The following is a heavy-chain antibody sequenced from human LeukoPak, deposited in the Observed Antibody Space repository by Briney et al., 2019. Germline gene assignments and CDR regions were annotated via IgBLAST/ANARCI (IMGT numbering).Heavy chain of an antibody. Sequence: GGSLRLSCAASGFTFSSYAMHWVRQAPGKGLEWGAVISYDGSNKYYAESVKGRFTISRDNSENTLYLQMNSLRAEDTAVYYCARDRAGARSYYYYGMDVWGQGTTVTVSS. J-gene: IGHJ6*02. CDR2: ISYDGSNK. D-gene: IGHD6-19*01. V-gene: IGHV3-30-3*01. CDR1: GFTFSSYA. CDR3: ARDRAGARSYYYYGMDV.